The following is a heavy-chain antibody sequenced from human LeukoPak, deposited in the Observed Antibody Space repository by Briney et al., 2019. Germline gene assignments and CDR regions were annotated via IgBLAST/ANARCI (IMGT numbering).Heavy chain of an antibody. CDR2: ISGSGGST. CDR3: AHYSSSSVAAGYYFDY. D-gene: IGHD6-6*01. CDR1: GFTFSSYA. Sequence: GGSLRLSCAASGFTFSSYAMSWVRQAPGKGLEWVSAISGSGGSTYYADSVKGRFTISRDNSKNTLYLQMNSLRAEDTAVYYCAHYSSSSVAAGYYFDYWGQGTLVTVSS. V-gene: IGHV3-23*01. J-gene: IGHJ4*02.